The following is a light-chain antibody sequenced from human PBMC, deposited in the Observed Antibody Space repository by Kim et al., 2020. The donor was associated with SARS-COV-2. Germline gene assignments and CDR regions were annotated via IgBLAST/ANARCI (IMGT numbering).Light chain of an antibody. J-gene: IGKJ4*01. CDR1: QSISTN. V-gene: IGKV3D-15*01. CDR3: QQYNDWPLT. CDR2: GAS. Sequence: DTVMTQSPATLSVSPGNRAILSCRASQSISTNLAWYQQRPGQAPRLIVYGASTRATGFPVRFSGSGSGTEFTLTITSLQSEDFVVYYCQQYNDWPLTFGGGTKVDIK.